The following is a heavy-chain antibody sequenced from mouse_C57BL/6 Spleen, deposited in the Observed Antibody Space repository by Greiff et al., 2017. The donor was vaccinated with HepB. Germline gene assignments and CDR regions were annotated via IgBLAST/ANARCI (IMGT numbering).Heavy chain of an antibody. CDR2: IYPGSGNT. CDR1: GYSFTSYY. CDR3: ARGGWDWYFDV. J-gene: IGHJ1*03. D-gene: IGHD3-3*01. Sequence: VQLQQSGPELVKPGTSVKISCKASGYSFTSYYIHWVKQRPGQGLEWIGWIYPGSGNTKYNEKFKGKATLTADTSSSTAYMQLSSLTSEDSAVYYCARGGWDWYFDVWGTGTTVTVSS. V-gene: IGHV1-66*01.